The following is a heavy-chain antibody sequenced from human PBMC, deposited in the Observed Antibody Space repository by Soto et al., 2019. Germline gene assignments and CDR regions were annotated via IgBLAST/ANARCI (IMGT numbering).Heavy chain of an antibody. CDR2: INHSGST. CDR1: GGSFSGYY. D-gene: IGHD3-22*01. J-gene: IGHJ4*02. Sequence: SETLSLTCAVYGGSFSGYYWSWIRQPPGKGLEWIGEINHSGSTNYNPSLKSRATISVDTSKNQFSLKLSSVTAADTAVYYCARGQRYYYDSSGYYLKLYYFDYWGQGTLVTVSS. V-gene: IGHV4-34*01. CDR3: ARGQRYYYDSSGYYLKLYYFDY.